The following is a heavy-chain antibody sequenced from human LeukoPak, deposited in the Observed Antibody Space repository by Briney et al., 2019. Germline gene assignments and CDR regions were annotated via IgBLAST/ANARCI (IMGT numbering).Heavy chain of an antibody. Sequence: GGSLRLSCAASGFTFSSYAMSWVRQAPGKGLEWVSAISGSGGSTYYADSVKGRFTISRDNSKNTLYLQMNSLRAEDTAVYYCARDTIVVVTAITYYFDYWGQGTLVTVSS. J-gene: IGHJ4*02. CDR2: ISGSGGST. CDR1: GFTFSSYA. V-gene: IGHV3-23*01. D-gene: IGHD2-21*02. CDR3: ARDTIVVVTAITYYFDY.